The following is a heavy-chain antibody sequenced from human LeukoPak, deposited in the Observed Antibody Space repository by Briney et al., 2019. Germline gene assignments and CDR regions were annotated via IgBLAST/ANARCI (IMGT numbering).Heavy chain of an antibody. CDR1: GGSISSSSYY. D-gene: IGHD3-22*01. V-gene: IGHV4-39*07. Sequence: SETLSLTCTVSGGSISSSSYYWGWIRQPPGKGLEWIGSIYYSGSTYYNPSLKSRVTISVDTSKNQFSLKLSSVTAADTAVYYCARETMYYYDSSGIDAFDIWGQGTMVTVSS. CDR2: IYYSGST. CDR3: ARETMYYYDSSGIDAFDI. J-gene: IGHJ3*02.